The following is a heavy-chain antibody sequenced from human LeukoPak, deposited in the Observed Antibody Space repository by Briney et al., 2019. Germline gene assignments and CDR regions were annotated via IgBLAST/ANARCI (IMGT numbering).Heavy chain of an antibody. CDR2: INPNSGGT. CDR1: GYTFTGYY. J-gene: IGHJ3*02. Sequence: ASVKVSCKASGYTFTGYYMHWVRQAPGQGLEWMGWINPNSGGTNYAQKFQGRVTMTRDTSISTAYMELSGLRSDDTAVYYCASVIPGSYGAFDIWGQGTMVTVSS. V-gene: IGHV1-2*02. D-gene: IGHD1-26*01. CDR3: ASVIPGSYGAFDI.